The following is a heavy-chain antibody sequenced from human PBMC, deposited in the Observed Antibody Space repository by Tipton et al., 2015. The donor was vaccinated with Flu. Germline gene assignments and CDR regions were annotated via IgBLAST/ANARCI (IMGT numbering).Heavy chain of an antibody. V-gene: IGHV4-59*13. D-gene: IGHD3-10*01. CDR1: GGSISSYY. CDR3: ARNGGSDSDQH. Sequence: LRLSCTVSGGSISSYYWSWLRQPPGKGLEWIGFVSYSGITNYNPSLKGRVTMSLDASKNHFSLSLSSVTAADTAVYYCARNGGSDSDQHWGQGTLVTVSS. CDR2: VSYSGIT. J-gene: IGHJ1*01.